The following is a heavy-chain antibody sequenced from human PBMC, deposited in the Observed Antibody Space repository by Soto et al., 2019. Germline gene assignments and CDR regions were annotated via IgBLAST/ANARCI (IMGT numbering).Heavy chain of an antibody. V-gene: IGHV4-61*08. CDR3: ARGGDHYATNSFDF. Sequence: PSETLSLTCTVSGGSISSGGYYWSWIRQHPGKGLEWIGYIYYTGTTTYNPSLKSRVTISVDTSKNQCSLQLNSVTAADTAVYYCARGGDHYATNSFDFWGQGALVTVSS. CDR1: GGSISSGGYY. J-gene: IGHJ4*02. D-gene: IGHD2-8*01. CDR2: IYYTGTT.